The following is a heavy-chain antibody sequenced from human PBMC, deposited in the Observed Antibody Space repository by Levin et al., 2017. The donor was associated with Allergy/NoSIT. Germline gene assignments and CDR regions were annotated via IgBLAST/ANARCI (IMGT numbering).Heavy chain of an antibody. CDR3: ARGTPYYYDSSGYSFDY. CDR1: GFTFSSYD. J-gene: IGHJ4*02. CDR2: IGTAGDT. D-gene: IGHD3-22*01. V-gene: IGHV3-13*01. Sequence: RTGGSLRLSCAASGFTFSSYDMHWVRQATGKGLEWVSAIGTAGDTYYPGSVKGRFTISRENAKNSLYLQMNSLRAGDTAVYYCARGTPYYYDSSGYSFDYWGQGTLVTVSS.